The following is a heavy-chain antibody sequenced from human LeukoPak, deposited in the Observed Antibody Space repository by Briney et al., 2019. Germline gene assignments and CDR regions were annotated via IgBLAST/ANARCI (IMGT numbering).Heavy chain of an antibody. V-gene: IGHV4-38-2*02. J-gene: IGHJ5*02. D-gene: IGHD3-22*01. CDR3: ARDTSPPYYDSSGYSPPFDP. Sequence: SETLSLTCTVSGYSISSGYYWGWIRQLPGKGLEWIGSIYHSGSTYYNPSLKSRVTISVDTSKNQFSLKLSSVTAADTAVYYCARDTSPPYYDSSGYSPPFDPWGQGTLVTVSS. CDR2: IYHSGST. CDR1: GYSISSGYY.